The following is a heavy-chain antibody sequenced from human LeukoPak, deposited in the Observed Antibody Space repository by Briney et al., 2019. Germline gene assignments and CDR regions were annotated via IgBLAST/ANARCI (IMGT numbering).Heavy chain of an antibody. Sequence: SETLSLTCAVSGGSFSGYYWTWIRQPPGKGLEWIGEINHSGSANYNPSLKSRVTISLDTSKNQFSLKLSSVTAADTAVYYRARGQGTVTAHWGQGTLVTVSS. D-gene: IGHD2-21*02. CDR2: INHSGSA. CDR3: ARGQGTVTAH. CDR1: GGSFSGYY. V-gene: IGHV4-34*01. J-gene: IGHJ4*02.